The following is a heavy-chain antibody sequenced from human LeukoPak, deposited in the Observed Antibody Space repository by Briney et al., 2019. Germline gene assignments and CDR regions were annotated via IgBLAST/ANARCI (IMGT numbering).Heavy chain of an antibody. CDR2: IYYSGST. D-gene: IGHD3-10*01. CDR3: ARGSGIGWFANFQH. CDR1: GGSISSSGFY. V-gene: IGHV4-39*01. Sequence: SETLSLTCTVSGGSISSSGFYWGWIRQPPGKGLEWIGSIYYSGSTYYNPSLKSRVTISVDTSKNQFSLKLSSVTAADTAVYYCARGSGIGWFANFQHWGQGTLVTVSS. J-gene: IGHJ1*01.